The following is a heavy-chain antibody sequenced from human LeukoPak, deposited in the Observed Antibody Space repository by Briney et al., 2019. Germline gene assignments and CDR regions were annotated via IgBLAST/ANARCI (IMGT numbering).Heavy chain of an antibody. CDR3: AKSMHYYDSSGSY. D-gene: IGHD3-22*01. V-gene: IGHV3-23*01. CDR2: ISGSGGST. CDR1: GFTFSSYA. J-gene: IGHJ4*02. Sequence: GGSLRLSCAASGFTFSSYAMSWVRQAPGKGLEWVSAISGSGGSTYYADSVKGRFTISRDNSKNTLYLQTNSLRAEDTAVYYCAKSMHYYDSSGSYWGQGTLVTVSS.